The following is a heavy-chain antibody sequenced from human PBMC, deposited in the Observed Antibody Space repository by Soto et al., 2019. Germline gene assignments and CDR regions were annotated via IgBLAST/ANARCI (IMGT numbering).Heavy chain of an antibody. D-gene: IGHD6-6*01. CDR3: AKDKYSSSQYNWFDP. V-gene: IGHV3-30*18. Sequence: QVQLVESGGGVVQPGRSLRLSCAASGFTFSSYGMHWVRQAPGKGLEWVAVISYDGSNKYYADSVKGRFTISRDNSKNTLYLQMNSLRAEDTAVYYCAKDKYSSSQYNWFDPWGQGTLVTVSS. J-gene: IGHJ5*02. CDR2: ISYDGSNK. CDR1: GFTFSSYG.